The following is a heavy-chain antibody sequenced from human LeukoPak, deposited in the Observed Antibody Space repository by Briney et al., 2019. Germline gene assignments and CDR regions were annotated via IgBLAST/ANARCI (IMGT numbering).Heavy chain of an antibody. CDR1: GYTFTGYY. V-gene: IGHV1-2*02. CDR3: AREAYYDSSGNGYFDL. J-gene: IGHJ2*01. Sequence: GASVKVSCKASGYTFTGYYMHWVRQAPGQGLEWMGWINPNSGGTNYAQKFQGRVTMTRDTSISTAYMELSRLRSDDTAVYYCAREAYYDSSGNGYFDLWGRGTLVTVSS. D-gene: IGHD3-22*01. CDR2: INPNSGGT.